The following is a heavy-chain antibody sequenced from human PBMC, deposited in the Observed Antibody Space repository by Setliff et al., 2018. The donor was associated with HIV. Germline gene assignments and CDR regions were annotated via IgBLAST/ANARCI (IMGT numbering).Heavy chain of an antibody. V-gene: IGHV4-34*01. J-gene: IGHJ4*02. CDR3: ARDPSSSGWSEGLYYFDS. CDR2: INHSGST. CDR1: GGSLSDHY. D-gene: IGHD6-19*01. Sequence: SETLSLTCAVYGGSLSDHYWSWIRQPPGKGLEWIGEINHSGSTNYNPSLRSRVSISVDTSKNRFSLRLSSVTAADTAAYYCARDPSSSGWSEGLYYFDSWGRGTLVTVSS.